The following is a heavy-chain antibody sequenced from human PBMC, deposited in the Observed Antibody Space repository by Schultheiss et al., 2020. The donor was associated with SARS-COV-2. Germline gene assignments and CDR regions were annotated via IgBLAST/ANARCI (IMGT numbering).Heavy chain of an antibody. CDR1: GFTFSSYA. D-gene: IGHD2-15*01. J-gene: IGHJ3*02. Sequence: LRLSCAASGFTFSSYAMSWVRQAPGKGLEWIGYIYYSGSTYYNPSLKSRVTISVDTSKNQFSLKLSSVTAADTAVYYCARNQGIRRSGPDAFDIWGQGTMVTVSS. V-gene: IGHV4-31*02. CDR3: ARNQGIRRSGPDAFDI. CDR2: IYYSGST.